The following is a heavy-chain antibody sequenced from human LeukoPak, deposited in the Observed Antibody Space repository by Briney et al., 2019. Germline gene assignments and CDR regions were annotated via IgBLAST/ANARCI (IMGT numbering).Heavy chain of an antibody. CDR2: ISGSGGST. V-gene: IGHV3-23*01. Sequence: PGGSLRLSCAASGFTFSSYGMSWVRQAPGKGLEWVSAISGSGGSTYYADSVKGRFTISRDNSKNTLYLQMNSLRAEDTAVYYCAIAMVRGVNNWFDPWGQGTLVTVSS. D-gene: IGHD3-10*01. CDR3: AIAMVRGVNNWFDP. CDR1: GFTFSSYG. J-gene: IGHJ5*02.